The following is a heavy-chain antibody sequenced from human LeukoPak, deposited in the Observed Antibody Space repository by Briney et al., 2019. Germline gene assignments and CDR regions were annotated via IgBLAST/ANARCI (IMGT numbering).Heavy chain of an antibody. Sequence: ASVKVSCKASGYTFTSYAMNWVRQAPGQGLEWMGWINTNTGNPTYAQGFTGRFVFSLDTSVSTAYLQISSLKAEDTAVYYCARAGYCSGGSCYRTGGWFDPWGQGTLVTVSS. D-gene: IGHD2-15*01. J-gene: IGHJ5*02. CDR3: ARAGYCSGGSCYRTGGWFDP. V-gene: IGHV7-4-1*02. CDR2: INTNTGNP. CDR1: GYTFTSYA.